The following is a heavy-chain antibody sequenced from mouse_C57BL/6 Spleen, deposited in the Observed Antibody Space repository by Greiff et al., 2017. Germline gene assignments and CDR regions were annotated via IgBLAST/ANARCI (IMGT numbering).Heavy chain of an antibody. CDR3: ARAVYYDYDVGFAY. CDR2: IYPGSGST. D-gene: IGHD2-4*01. V-gene: IGHV1-55*01. J-gene: IGHJ3*01. CDR1: GYTFTSYW. Sequence: QVQLQQPGAELVKPGASVKMSCKASGYTFTSYWITWVKQRPGQGLEWIGDIYPGSGSTNYNEKFKSKATLPVDTSSSTAYMQLSSLTSEDSAVYYCARAVYYDYDVGFAYWGQGTLVTVSA.